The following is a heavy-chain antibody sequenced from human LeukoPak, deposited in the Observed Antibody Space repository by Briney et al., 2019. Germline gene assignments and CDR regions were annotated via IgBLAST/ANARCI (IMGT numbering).Heavy chain of an antibody. J-gene: IGHJ5*02. V-gene: IGHV3-23*01. CDR3: AKSPYYDFWSGPGKNWFDP. Sequence: GGSLRLSCAASGFTFSSYAMSWVRQAPGKGLEWVSAISGSGGSTYYADSVKGRFTISRDESKNTLYLQMNSLRVEDTAVYYCAKSPYYDFWSGPGKNWFDPWGQGTLVTVSS. CDR2: ISGSGGST. D-gene: IGHD3/OR15-3a*01. CDR1: GFTFSSYA.